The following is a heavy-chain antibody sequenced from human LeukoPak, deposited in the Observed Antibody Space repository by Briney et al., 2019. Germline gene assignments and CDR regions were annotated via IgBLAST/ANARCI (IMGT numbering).Heavy chain of an antibody. CDR1: GGSISSYY. V-gene: IGHV4-59*08. D-gene: IGHD1-26*01. CDR2: IYYSGST. J-gene: IGHJ4*02. Sequence: SETLPLTCTVSGGSISSYYWSWIRQPPGKGLEWIGYIYYSGSTNYNPSLKSRVTISVDTSKNQFSLTLSSVTAADTAVYYCARRRYSGSYADYWGQGTLVTVSS. CDR3: ARRRYSGSYADY.